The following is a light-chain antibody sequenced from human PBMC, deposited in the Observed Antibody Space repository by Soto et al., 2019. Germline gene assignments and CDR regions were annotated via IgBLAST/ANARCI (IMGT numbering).Light chain of an antibody. Sequence: QSVLTQPASVSGSPGQSITISRTGTSSDLGGYNYVSWYQQHPGKAPKLMIYDVSNRPSGVSNRFSGSKSGNTASLTISGLQAEDEADYYCSSYTSSSTRVFGTGTKLTVL. CDR3: SSYTSSSTRV. J-gene: IGLJ1*01. CDR2: DVS. V-gene: IGLV2-14*01. CDR1: SSDLGGYNY.